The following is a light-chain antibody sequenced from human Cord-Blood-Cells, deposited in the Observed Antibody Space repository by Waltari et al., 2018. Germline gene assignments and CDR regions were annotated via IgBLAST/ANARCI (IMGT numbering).Light chain of an antibody. CDR1: SLRSYY. V-gene: IGLV3-19*01. Sequence: SSELTQDPAVSVALGQTVRITCQGDSLRSYYASWYQQKPGQAPVLVIYDKNNRPSGLPDRFSGSSSGNTASLTITGAQAEDEADYYCNSRDSSGNHWVFGGGTKLTVL. J-gene: IGLJ3*02. CDR2: DKN. CDR3: NSRDSSGNHWV.